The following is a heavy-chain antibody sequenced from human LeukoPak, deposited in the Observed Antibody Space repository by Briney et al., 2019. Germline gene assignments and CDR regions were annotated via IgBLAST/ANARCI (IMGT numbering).Heavy chain of an antibody. Sequence: GGSLRLSCAASGFTFSSYAVSWVRQAPGKGLEWVSIISGSGGSTYYADSVKGRFTISRDNSKNTLYLQMNSPRAEDTAVYYCAKRGGYCTGGSCYSYYFDYWGQGTLVTVSS. CDR3: AKRGGYCTGGSCYSYYFDY. D-gene: IGHD2-15*01. CDR2: ISGSGGST. V-gene: IGHV3-23*01. J-gene: IGHJ4*02. CDR1: GFTFSSYA.